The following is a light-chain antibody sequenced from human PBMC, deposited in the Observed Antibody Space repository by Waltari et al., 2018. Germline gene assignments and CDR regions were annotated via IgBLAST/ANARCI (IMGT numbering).Light chain of an antibody. CDR2: GTS. CDR1: QSVSARY. J-gene: IGKJ1*01. CDR3: QQNENSPWT. V-gene: IGKV3-20*01. Sequence: EIVLTQSPGTLSLSPGERATLSCRASQSVSARYLAWYQHKPGQAPRLLIYGTSSRATDIPDRFIGSGAGTDFTLTVSSLEPKDFAMYYCQQNENSPWTFGQGTRVEI.